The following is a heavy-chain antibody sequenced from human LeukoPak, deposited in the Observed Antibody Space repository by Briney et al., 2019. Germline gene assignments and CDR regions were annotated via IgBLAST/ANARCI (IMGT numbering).Heavy chain of an antibody. D-gene: IGHD5-24*01. V-gene: IGHV4-4*07. J-gene: IGHJ6*02. Sequence: SETLSLTCAVSGGSITSYYWTWIRQPAGKGLEWIGRIYTSGNTNCNPSLKSRVTMSLDTSKNQLSLKLSSVTAADTAVYYCARGQRMDVWGQGTTVTVSS. CDR1: GGSITSYY. CDR2: IYTSGNT. CDR3: ARGQRMDV.